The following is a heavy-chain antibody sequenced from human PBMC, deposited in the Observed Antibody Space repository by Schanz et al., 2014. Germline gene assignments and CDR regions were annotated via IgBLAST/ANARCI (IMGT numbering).Heavy chain of an antibody. CDR1: GVTFSDQW. V-gene: IGHV3-7*03. CDR3: ARDPNSVNEIDY. D-gene: IGHD5-12*01. CDR2: IKGDSSEK. J-gene: IGHJ4*02. Sequence: VQLGESGGVLVQPGGSLRRYCSASGVTFSDQWMRGGTQPPGKGLEWVANIKGDSSEKNYVDSVKGRFTLSRDNAKNSMYLQMNSLRVEDTAVYYCARDPNSVNEIDYWGQGTLVTVSS.